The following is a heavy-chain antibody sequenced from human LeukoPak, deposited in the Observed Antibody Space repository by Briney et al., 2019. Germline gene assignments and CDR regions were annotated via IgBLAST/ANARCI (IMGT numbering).Heavy chain of an antibody. D-gene: IGHD3-16*01. J-gene: IGHJ3*02. CDR1: GFTFSSYG. Sequence: PAGGSLRLSCAASGFTFSSYGMSWVRQAPGKGLEWVSAISGSGGSTYYADSVKGRFTISRDNSKNTLYLQMNSLRAEDTAVYYCAKTIGGSSDWGDAFDIWGQGTMVTVSS. V-gene: IGHV3-23*01. CDR3: AKTIGGSSDWGDAFDI. CDR2: ISGSGGST.